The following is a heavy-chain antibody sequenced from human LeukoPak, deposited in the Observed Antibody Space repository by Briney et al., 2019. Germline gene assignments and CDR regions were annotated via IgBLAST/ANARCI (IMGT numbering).Heavy chain of an antibody. J-gene: IGHJ4*02. CDR3: ARANFLYCSSTTCLFDY. Sequence: ASVKVSCKASGYTFTDYYMHWERQAPGQGFEWMGWINPNSGDTNYAQKFQGRVTMTRDTSISTAHMELSRLRSDDTAVYYCARANFLYCSSTTCLFDYWGQGTLVIVS. D-gene: IGHD2-2*01. V-gene: IGHV1-2*02. CDR1: GYTFTDYY. CDR2: INPNSGDT.